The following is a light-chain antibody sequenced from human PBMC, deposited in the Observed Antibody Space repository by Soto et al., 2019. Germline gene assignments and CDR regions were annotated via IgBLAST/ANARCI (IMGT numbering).Light chain of an antibody. CDR1: QSVRTN. Sequence: EIVMTQSPVTLSVSPGERSTLSCMASQSVRTNLAWYQQRPGQAPRLLISGASTRATGIPARFSGSGSGTEFTLTISSLQSADFGVYYCQQYHNWPQTFGQGTKVDIK. J-gene: IGKJ1*01. CDR3: QQYHNWPQT. V-gene: IGKV3-15*01. CDR2: GAS.